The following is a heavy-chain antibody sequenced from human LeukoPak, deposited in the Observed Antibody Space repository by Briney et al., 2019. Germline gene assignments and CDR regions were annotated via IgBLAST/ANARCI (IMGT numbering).Heavy chain of an antibody. V-gene: IGHV4-61*01. CDR1: GGSVSSGSYY. D-gene: IGHD3-9*01. Sequence: SETLSLTCTVSGGSVSSGSYYWSWIRQPPGKGLEWIGYIYYSGSTNYNPSLKSRVTISVDTSKNQFSLKLSSVTAADTAVYYCARGLLVDYDILTGDWRGWVWFDPWGQGTLVTVSS. CDR2: IYYSGST. CDR3: ARGLLVDYDILTGDWRGWVWFDP. J-gene: IGHJ5*02.